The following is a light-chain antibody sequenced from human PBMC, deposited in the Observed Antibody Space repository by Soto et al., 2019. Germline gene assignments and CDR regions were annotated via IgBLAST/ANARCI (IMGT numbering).Light chain of an antibody. CDR3: QQYGSSPLT. J-gene: IGKJ4*01. Sequence: EIVLTQSPGTLSLSPGERATLSCRPSQSVSSDSLAWYQQKPGQAPRLLIFGASSRATGIPDRFSGSGSGTDYTLTIRRLEPEDFALYSCQQYGSSPLTFGGGTKVEIK. CDR1: QSVSSDS. V-gene: IGKV3-20*01. CDR2: GAS.